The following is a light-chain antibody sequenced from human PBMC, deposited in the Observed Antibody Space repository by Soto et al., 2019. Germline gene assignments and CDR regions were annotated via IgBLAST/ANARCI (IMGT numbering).Light chain of an antibody. CDR1: QSVSSN. V-gene: IGKV3-15*01. CDR3: QQRNVWPPIT. CDR2: GAS. Sequence: EIVMTQSPATPSVSPGERATLSCRASQSVSSNLAWYQQKPGQAPRLLIYGASTRATGIPARFSGSGSGTEFTLTISSLQSEDFAVYYCQQRNVWPPITFGQGTRLEI. J-gene: IGKJ5*01.